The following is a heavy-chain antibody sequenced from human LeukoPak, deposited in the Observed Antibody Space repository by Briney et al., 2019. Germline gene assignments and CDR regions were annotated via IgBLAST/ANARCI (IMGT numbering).Heavy chain of an antibody. D-gene: IGHD3-22*01. J-gene: IGHJ4*02. Sequence: GGSLRLSCAAFGFTVTKYAMGGVRQAAGKRLEWVSAIGGSGTKTFYAGSVRGRFTISRDNSTNLLFLQMDNLRAEDAAMYYCAKTNYYYTTDDTPYTAHFDYWGQGALVTVSS. V-gene: IGHV3-23*01. CDR2: IGGSGTKT. CDR3: AKTNYYYTTDDTPYTAHFDY. CDR1: GFTVTKYA.